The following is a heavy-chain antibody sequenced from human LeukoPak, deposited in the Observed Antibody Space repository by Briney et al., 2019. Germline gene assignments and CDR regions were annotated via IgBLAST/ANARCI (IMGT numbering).Heavy chain of an antibody. J-gene: IGHJ5*02. CDR3: ARVAPIAAAGNWFDP. V-gene: IGHV1-2*06. Sequence: ASVKVSCKASGYTFTGYYMHWVRQAPGQGLEWMGRINPNSGGTNYAQKFQGRVTMTRDTSISTAYMELSRLRSDDTAVYYCARVAPIAAAGNWFDPWGQGTLVTVSS. CDR2: INPNSGGT. D-gene: IGHD6-13*01. CDR1: GYTFTGYY.